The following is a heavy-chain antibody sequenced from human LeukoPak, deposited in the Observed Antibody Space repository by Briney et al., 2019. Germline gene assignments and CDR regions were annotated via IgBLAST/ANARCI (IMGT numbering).Heavy chain of an antibody. CDR3: ARDIHYYDSSGYYPP. V-gene: IGHV1-18*01. CDR2: ISAYNGNT. J-gene: IGHJ5*02. CDR1: GYTFTSYG. Sequence: ASVKVSCKASGYTFTSYGISWVRQAPGQGLEWMGWISAYNGNTNYAQKLQGRVTMTTDTSTSTAYMELRSLRSDDTAVYYCARDIHYYDSSGYYPPWGQGTLVTVSS. D-gene: IGHD3-22*01.